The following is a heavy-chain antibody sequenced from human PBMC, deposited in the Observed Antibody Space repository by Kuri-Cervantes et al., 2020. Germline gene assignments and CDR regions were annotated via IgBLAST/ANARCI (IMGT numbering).Heavy chain of an antibody. Sequence: LRLSCTVSGGSISSGSYYWSWIRQPAGKGLEWIGRIYTSGSTNYNPSLKSRVTVSVDTSKNQFSLKLSSVTAADTAVYYCARPPLYWGQGTLVTVSS. CDR3: ARPPLY. V-gene: IGHV4-61*02. J-gene: IGHJ4*02. CDR1: GGSISSGSYY. CDR2: IYTSGST.